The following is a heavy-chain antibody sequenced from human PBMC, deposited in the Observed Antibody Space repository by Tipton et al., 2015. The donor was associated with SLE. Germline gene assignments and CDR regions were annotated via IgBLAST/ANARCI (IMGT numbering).Heavy chain of an antibody. V-gene: IGHV4-38-2*02. CDR3: ARDEAFDI. CDR1: GYSISSGYY. Sequence: TLSLTFAVSGYSISSGYYWGWIRQPPGKGLEWIGSIYHSGSTYFNPSLKSRVTISVDTSKNQFSLKLSSVTAADTAVYYCARDEAFDIWGQGTMVTVSS. CDR2: IYHSGST. J-gene: IGHJ3*02.